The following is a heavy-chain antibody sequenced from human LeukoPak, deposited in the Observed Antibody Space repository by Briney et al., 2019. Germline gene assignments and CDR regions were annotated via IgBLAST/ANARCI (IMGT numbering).Heavy chain of an antibody. D-gene: IGHD2-15*01. CDR3: ASQGGLRNDF. CDR1: GGSITTRDC. CDR2: ICLDGRI. Sequence: PSETLSLTCGVSGGSITTRDCWCWVRPPPGKGLEWIGEICLDGRIHYTPSLKSRISISIDRSKAQFSLNLIPVTAADMAIYFCASQGGLRNDFWGQGILVTVSS. J-gene: IGHJ4*02. V-gene: IGHV4-4*02.